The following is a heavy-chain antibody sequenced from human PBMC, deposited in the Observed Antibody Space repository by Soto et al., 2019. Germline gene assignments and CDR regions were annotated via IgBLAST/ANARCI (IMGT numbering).Heavy chain of an antibody. Sequence: EVQLVESGGGLVQPGRSLRLSCAASGFTFDDYAMQWFRQAPGKGLEWVSGISWNSGSIGYADSVKGRFTISRDNAKNSLYLQMNSLRAEDTALYYCAKDKWELSYYFDYWGQGTLVTVSS. CDR3: AKDKWELSYYFDY. CDR1: GFTFDDYA. CDR2: ISWNSGSI. J-gene: IGHJ4*02. V-gene: IGHV3-9*01. D-gene: IGHD1-26*01.